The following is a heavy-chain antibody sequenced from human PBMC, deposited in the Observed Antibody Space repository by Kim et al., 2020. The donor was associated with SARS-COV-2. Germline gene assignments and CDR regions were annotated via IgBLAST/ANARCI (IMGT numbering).Heavy chain of an antibody. D-gene: IGHD6-19*01. CDR1: GFTFSSYA. V-gene: IGHV3-30-3*01. CDR3: ARDQAVVLLYYYYYYGMDV. J-gene: IGHJ6*02. Sequence: GGSLRLSCAASGFTFSSYAMHWVRQAPGKGLEWVAVISYDGSNKYYADSVKGRFTISRDNSKNTLYLQMNSLRAEDTAVYYCARDQAVVLLYYYYYYGMDVWGQGTTVTVSS. CDR2: ISYDGSNK.